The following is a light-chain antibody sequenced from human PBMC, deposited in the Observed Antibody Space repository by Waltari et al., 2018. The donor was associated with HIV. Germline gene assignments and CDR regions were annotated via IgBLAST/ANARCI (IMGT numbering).Light chain of an antibody. V-gene: IGLV1-44*01. CDR1: SSNIGSNT. J-gene: IGLJ3*02. CDR3: AAWDDSLAWV. Sequence: QSVLTQPPSASGTPGQRVTISCSGSSSNIGSNTVNWYQQLPGTAPKLLIYSNNQRASGVPGRFSGSKSGTSASLAISGLQSEDEADYYCAAWDDSLAWVFGGGTKLTVL. CDR2: SNN.